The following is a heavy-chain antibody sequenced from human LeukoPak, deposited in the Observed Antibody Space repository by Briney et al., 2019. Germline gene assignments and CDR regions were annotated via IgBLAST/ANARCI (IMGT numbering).Heavy chain of an antibody. J-gene: IGHJ4*02. CDR3: ARGRFSGYGAD. Sequence: GASVTVSCKASGYTFSDSFMHWVRQAPGQGLEWMGWINPNSGGTNFAQKFQGRVTMTRDTSISTAYMELSSLTSDDTAVYYCARGRFSGYGADWGQGTLVTVSS. D-gene: IGHD5-12*01. V-gene: IGHV1-2*02. CDR1: GYTFSDSF. CDR2: INPNSGGT.